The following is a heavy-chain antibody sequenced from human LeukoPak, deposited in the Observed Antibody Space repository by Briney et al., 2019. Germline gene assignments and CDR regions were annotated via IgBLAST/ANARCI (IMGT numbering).Heavy chain of an antibody. V-gene: IGHV4-34*01. CDR3: ARGGDYDYDPIDY. Sequence: SETLSLTCAVYGGSFSGYYWSWIRQPPGKGLEWIEEINHSGSTNYNPSLKSRVTISVDTSKNQFSLKLSSVTAADTAVYYCARGGDYDYDPIDYWGQGTLVTVSS. J-gene: IGHJ4*02. CDR2: INHSGST. D-gene: IGHD3-16*01. CDR1: GGSFSGYY.